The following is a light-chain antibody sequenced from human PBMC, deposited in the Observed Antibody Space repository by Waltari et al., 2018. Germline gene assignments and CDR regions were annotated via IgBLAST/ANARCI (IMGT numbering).Light chain of an antibody. CDR2: EAK. CDR3: ATYAGSYVL. V-gene: IGLV2-8*01. CDR1: SSDIANYNY. J-gene: IGLJ3*02. Sequence: QSSLTQPPSASGSPGQSVTTPCTGPSSDIANYNYVSWYPQFPGKAPNLIIYEAKRRPSGVPDRFSGSKSGSTAFLTVSGLQADDEADYHCATYAGSYVLFGGGTKLTVL.